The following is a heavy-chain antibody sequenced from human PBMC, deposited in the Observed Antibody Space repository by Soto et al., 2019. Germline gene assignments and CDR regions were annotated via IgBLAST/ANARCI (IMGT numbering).Heavy chain of an antibody. CDR2: ISYDGSNK. CDR3: ANGGWEHIDY. J-gene: IGHJ4*02. CDR1: GFTFSSYG. V-gene: IGHV3-30*18. D-gene: IGHD1-26*01. Sequence: VQLVESGGGVVQPGRSLRLSCAASGFTFSSYGMHWVRQAPGKGLEWVAVISYDGSNKYYADSVKGRFTISRDNSKNTLYLQMNSLRAEDTAVYYCANGGWEHIDYWGQGTLVTVSS.